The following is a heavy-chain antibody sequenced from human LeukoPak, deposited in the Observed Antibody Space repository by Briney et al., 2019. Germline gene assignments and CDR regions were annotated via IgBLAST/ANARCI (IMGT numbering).Heavy chain of an antibody. D-gene: IGHD4-11*01. Sequence: GGSLRLPCAASGFTFSSYEMNWVRQAPGKGLEWVSFITSSGNTMYYADSVKGRFTISRDNAKNSLYLQMNSLRADDTAVYYCARLRSKYWFDPWGQETLVTVSS. CDR1: GFTFSSYE. J-gene: IGHJ5*02. CDR2: ITSSGNTM. CDR3: ARLRSKYWFDP. V-gene: IGHV3-48*03.